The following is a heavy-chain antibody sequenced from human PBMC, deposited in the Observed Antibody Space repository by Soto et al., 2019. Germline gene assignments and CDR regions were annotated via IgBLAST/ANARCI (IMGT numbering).Heavy chain of an antibody. D-gene: IGHD3-22*01. J-gene: IGHJ5*02. CDR1: GYTFTSYG. CDR2: ISAYNGNT. Sequence: ASVKVSCKASGYTFTSYGISWVRQAPGQGLEWMGWISAYNGNTNYAQKLQGRVTMTTDTSTSTAYMELRSLRSDDTAVYYCARDRVPITMIVVVTLNWFDPWGQGTLVTVSS. V-gene: IGHV1-18*01. CDR3: ARDRVPITMIVVVTLNWFDP.